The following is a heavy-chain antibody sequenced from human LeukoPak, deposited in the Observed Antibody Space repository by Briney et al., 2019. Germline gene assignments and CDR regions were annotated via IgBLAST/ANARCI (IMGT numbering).Heavy chain of an antibody. Sequence: SETLSLTCTVSGSSISSSSYYWGWIRQPPGKGLEWIGSIYYSGSTYYNPSLKSRVTISVDTSKNQFSLKLSSVTAADTAVYYCATPNKVAGRFYYFDYWGQGTLVTVSS. J-gene: IGHJ4*02. CDR1: GSSISSSSYY. D-gene: IGHD2-15*01. CDR3: ATPNKVAGRFYYFDY. V-gene: IGHV4-39*01. CDR2: IYYSGST.